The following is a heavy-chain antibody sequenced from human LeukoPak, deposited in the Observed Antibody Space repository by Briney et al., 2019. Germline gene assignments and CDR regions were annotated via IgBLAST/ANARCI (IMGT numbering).Heavy chain of an antibody. J-gene: IGHJ3*02. Sequence: GGSLRLSCAASGFTFSSYEMNWVRQAPGKGLEWVSYISSSGNTIYYADSVKGRFTISRDNAKNSLYPQMNGLRAEDTAVYYCARVPSYDSSGYYHGYAFDIWGQGTTVTVSS. CDR2: ISSSGNTI. V-gene: IGHV3-48*03. D-gene: IGHD3-22*01. CDR3: ARVPSYDSSGYYHGYAFDI. CDR1: GFTFSSYE.